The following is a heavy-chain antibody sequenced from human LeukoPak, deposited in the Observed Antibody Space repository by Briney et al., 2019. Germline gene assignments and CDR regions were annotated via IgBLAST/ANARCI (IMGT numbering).Heavy chain of an antibody. D-gene: IGHD3-22*01. Sequence: GGSLRLSCAASGFTFSSYGMHWVRQAPGKGLGWVAVISYDGSNKYYADSVKGRFTISRDNSKNTLYLQMNSLRAEDTAVYYCAKDASRITMIVVVTPDYWGQGTLVTVSS. V-gene: IGHV3-30*18. CDR1: GFTFSSYG. CDR2: ISYDGSNK. J-gene: IGHJ4*02. CDR3: AKDASRITMIVVVTPDY.